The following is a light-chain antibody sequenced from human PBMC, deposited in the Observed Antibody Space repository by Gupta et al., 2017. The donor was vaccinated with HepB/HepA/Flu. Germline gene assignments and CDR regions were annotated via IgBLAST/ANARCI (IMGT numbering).Light chain of an antibody. CDR2: KAS. CDR1: QSISIS. V-gene: IGKV1-5*03. Sequence: DIQMTQSPSTLSASVGDRVTITCRASQSISISLAWYQQKPGKAPNLLIYKASTLESGVPSRFSGGGSGTEFTLTISSLQPDDFATYYCQQWNNSPYTFGQGTKVEIK. J-gene: IGKJ2*01. CDR3: QQWNNSPYT.